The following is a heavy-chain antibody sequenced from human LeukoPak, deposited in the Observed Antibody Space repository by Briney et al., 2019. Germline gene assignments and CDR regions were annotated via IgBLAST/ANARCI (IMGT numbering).Heavy chain of an antibody. V-gene: IGHV4-4*07. J-gene: IGHJ3*02. D-gene: IGHD7-27*01. CDR3: AREDSGLGAFDI. CDR1: GGSISSYY. CDR2: IYTSGST. Sequence: SETLSLTRTVSGGSISSYYWSWIRQPAGKGLEWIGRIYTSGSTNYNPSLKSRVTMSVDASKNQFSLKLSSVTAADTAVYYCAREDSGLGAFDIWGQGTMVTVSS.